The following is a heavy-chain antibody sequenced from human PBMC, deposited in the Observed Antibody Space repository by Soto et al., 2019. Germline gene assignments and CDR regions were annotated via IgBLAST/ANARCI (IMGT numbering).Heavy chain of an antibody. V-gene: IGHV3-64*01. D-gene: IGHD1-7*01. CDR1: GFTLSDYA. CDR3: ARGSLPELQANGYYYCMAV. J-gene: IGHJ6*03. CDR2: ISTNGGST. Sequence: EVQLVESGGGLVQPGGSLRLSCAASGFTLSDYAMHWVRQAPGKGLEYVSSISTNGGSTFYTNSVKGRFPISRENSKNILYLQMGSLRAEDRGQYCCARGSLPELQANGYYYCMAVWGEGTTVTVSS.